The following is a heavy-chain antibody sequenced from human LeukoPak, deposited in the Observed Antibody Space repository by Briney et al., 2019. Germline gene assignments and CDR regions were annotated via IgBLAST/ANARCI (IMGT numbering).Heavy chain of an antibody. V-gene: IGHV1-8*01. CDR3: ARGYGGNLGFDY. D-gene: IGHD4-23*01. Sequence: ASVKVSCKASGYTFTSYDINWVRQATGQGLEWMEWMNPNSGNTGYAQKFQGRVTMTRNTSISTAYMELSSLRSEDTAVYYCARGYGGNLGFDYWGQGTLVTVSS. CDR2: MNPNSGNT. J-gene: IGHJ4*02. CDR1: GYTFTSYD.